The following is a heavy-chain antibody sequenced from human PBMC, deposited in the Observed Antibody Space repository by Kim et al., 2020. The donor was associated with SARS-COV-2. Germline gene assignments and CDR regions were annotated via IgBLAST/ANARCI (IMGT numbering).Heavy chain of an antibody. CDR3: ARDSYYDFWSGYYLDY. V-gene: IGHV3-66*02. CDR1: GFTVSSNY. CDR2: IYSGGST. Sequence: GGSLRLSCAASGFTVSSNYMSWVRQAPGKGLEWVSVIYSGGSTYYADSVKGRFTISRDNSKNTLYLQMNSLRAEDTAVYYCARDSYYDFWSGYYLDYWGQGTLVTVSS. J-gene: IGHJ4*02. D-gene: IGHD3-3*01.